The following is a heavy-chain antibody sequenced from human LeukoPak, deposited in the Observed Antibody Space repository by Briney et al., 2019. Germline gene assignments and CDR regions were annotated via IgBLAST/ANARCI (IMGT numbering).Heavy chain of an antibody. D-gene: IGHD2-15*01. Sequence: SETLSLTCTVSGGSLSSYYWSWIRQPPGNGLEWIGYIYYSGSTNYNPSLKSRVTISVDTSKNQFSLKLSSVTAADTAVYYCARSVVVVDPFDYWGQGTLVTVSS. CDR3: ARSVVVVDPFDY. V-gene: IGHV4-59*08. J-gene: IGHJ4*02. CDR2: IYYSGST. CDR1: GGSLSSYY.